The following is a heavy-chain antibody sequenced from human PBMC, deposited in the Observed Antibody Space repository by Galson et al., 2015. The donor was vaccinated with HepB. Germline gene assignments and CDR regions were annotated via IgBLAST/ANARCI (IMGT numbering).Heavy chain of an antibody. CDR2: INHSGST. CDR1: GGSFSGYY. CDR3: AREGGGRFLEWLLPIDY. V-gene: IGHV4-34*01. J-gene: IGHJ4*02. Sequence: ETLSLTCAVYGGSFSGYYWSRIRQPPGKGLEWIGEINHSGSTYYNPSLKSRVTISVDTSKNQFSLKLSSVTAADTAVYYCAREGGGRFLEWLLPIDYWGQGTLVTVSS. D-gene: IGHD3-3*01.